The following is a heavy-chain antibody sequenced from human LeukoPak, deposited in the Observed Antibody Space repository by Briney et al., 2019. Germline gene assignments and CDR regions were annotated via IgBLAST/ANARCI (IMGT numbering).Heavy chain of an antibody. Sequence: GGSLRLSCAASGFTFSSYGMHWVRQAPGKGLEWVAAMAYDGSNKYYADSVRGRFTISRDNSKNTLYLQLNSLRSEDTAVYYCVRGLELDYWGQGTLVTVSS. CDR1: GFTFSSYG. V-gene: IGHV3-30*03. J-gene: IGHJ4*02. CDR3: VRGLELDY. D-gene: IGHD1-1*01. CDR2: MAYDGSNK.